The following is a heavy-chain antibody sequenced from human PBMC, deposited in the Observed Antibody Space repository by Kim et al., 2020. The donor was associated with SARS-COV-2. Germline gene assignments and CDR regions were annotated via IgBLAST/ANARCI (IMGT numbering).Heavy chain of an antibody. CDR1: GYTFTTYA. Sequence: ASVKVSCKASGYTFTTYAMCWLRQAPGQGLEWMGWINTNTGNPTYVQGLAGRFIFSVDTSVSTAYLEISSLHVEDTAVYYCARDVHVSGSYPLKFWGQGTLVSVSS. V-gene: IGHV7-4-1*02. J-gene: IGHJ4*02. D-gene: IGHD3-10*01. CDR2: INTNTGNP. CDR3: ARDVHVSGSYPLKF.